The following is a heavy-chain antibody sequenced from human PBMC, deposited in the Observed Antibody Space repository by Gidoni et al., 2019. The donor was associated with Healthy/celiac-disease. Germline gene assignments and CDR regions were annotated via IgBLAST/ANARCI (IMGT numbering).Heavy chain of an antibody. D-gene: IGHD3-10*01. V-gene: IGHV4-4*07. Sequence: NPSLKSRVTMSVDTSKKQFSLKLSSVYAADTAVYYCARGRWYGEGFDYWGQGTLVTVSS. CDR3: ARGRWYGEGFDY. J-gene: IGHJ4*02.